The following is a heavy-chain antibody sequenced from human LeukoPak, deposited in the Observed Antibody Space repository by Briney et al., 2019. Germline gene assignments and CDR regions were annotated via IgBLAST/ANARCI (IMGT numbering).Heavy chain of an antibody. D-gene: IGHD2-8*01. V-gene: IGHV1-18*01. CDR1: GYTFTTYG. CDR2: ISTYNGNT. J-gene: IGHJ4*02. Sequence: ASVKVSCKASGYTFTTYGISWVRQAPGQGLEWMGWISTYNGNTNYAQKLQGRVTMTTDTSTSTAYMGLRSLRSDDTAVYYCAREYCTNGVCYGPDYWGQGTLVTVSS. CDR3: AREYCTNGVCYGPDY.